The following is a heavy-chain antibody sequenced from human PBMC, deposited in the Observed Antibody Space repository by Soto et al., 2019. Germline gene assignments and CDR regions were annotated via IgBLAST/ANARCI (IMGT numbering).Heavy chain of an antibody. J-gene: IGHJ6*02. CDR2: ISYDGSNK. Sequence: GGSLRLSCAASGFTFSSYGMHWVRQAPGKGLEWVAVISYDGSNKYYADSVKGRFTISRDNSKNTLYLQMNSLRAEDTAVYYCAKDLPPAIAAGTNLSGYYYGMDVWGQGTTVTVSS. CDR3: AKDLPPAIAAGTNLSGYYYGMDV. V-gene: IGHV3-30*18. CDR1: GFTFSSYG. D-gene: IGHD6-13*01.